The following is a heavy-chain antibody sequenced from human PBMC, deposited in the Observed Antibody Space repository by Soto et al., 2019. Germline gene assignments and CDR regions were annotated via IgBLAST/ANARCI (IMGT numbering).Heavy chain of an antibody. J-gene: IGHJ4*02. CDR3: ARHVGDFWSGYYFFDY. CDR2: IYYSGST. V-gene: IGHV4-39*01. CDR1: GGSISSSSYY. Sequence: PSETLSLTCTVSGGSISSSSYYWGWIRQPPGKGLEWIGSIYYSGSTYYNPSLKSRVTISVDTSKNQFSLKLSSVTAADTAVYYCARHVGDFWSGYYFFDYWGQGTLVTVSS. D-gene: IGHD3-3*01.